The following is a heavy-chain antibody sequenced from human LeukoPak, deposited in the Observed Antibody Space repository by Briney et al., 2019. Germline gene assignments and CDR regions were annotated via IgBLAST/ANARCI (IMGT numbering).Heavy chain of an antibody. Sequence: PSETLSLTCTVSGGSISSYYWSWLRQPPGKGLEWIGYIYYSGSTNYNPSLKSRVTISVDTSKNQFSLKPSSVTAADTAVYYCARAQGSGYPLYYYYYGMDVWGQGTTVTVSS. CDR3: ARAQGSGYPLYYYYYGMDV. CDR1: GGSISSYY. V-gene: IGHV4-59*01. CDR2: IYYSGST. J-gene: IGHJ6*02. D-gene: IGHD3-22*01.